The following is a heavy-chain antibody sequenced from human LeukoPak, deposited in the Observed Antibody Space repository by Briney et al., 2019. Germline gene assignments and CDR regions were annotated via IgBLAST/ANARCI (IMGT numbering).Heavy chain of an antibody. CDR2: INQDGSEK. CDR3: ARDYVWGSSESDY. Sequence: EAGGSLRLSCVASGFTFSNYWMTWFRQTPGKGLEWVGNINQDGSEKYYLDSVRGRFTISRDNAKNPLYLQMNSPRVEDTAIYYCARDYVWGSSESDYWGQGTLVTVSS. V-gene: IGHV3-7*01. D-gene: IGHD7-27*01. J-gene: IGHJ4*02. CDR1: GFTFSNYW.